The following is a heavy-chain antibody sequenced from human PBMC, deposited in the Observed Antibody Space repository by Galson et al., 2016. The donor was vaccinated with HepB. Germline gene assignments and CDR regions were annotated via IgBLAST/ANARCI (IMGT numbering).Heavy chain of an antibody. CDR3: AREGQLDY. V-gene: IGHV1-8*01. CDR1: GYTFTSYD. Sequence: SVKVSCKASGYTFTSYDINWVRQATGQGLEWMGWMNPNSGNTGYARKFQGRVTMTRNTSISTAYMDLSSLRSEDTAVYYGAREGQLDYWGQGTLVTVSS. J-gene: IGHJ4*02. CDR2: MNPNSGNT.